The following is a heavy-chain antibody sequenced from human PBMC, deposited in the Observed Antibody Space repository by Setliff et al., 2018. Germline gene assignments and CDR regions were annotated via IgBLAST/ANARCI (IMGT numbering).Heavy chain of an antibody. D-gene: IGHD3-22*01. J-gene: IGHJ4*02. CDR1: GVSISSYY. CDR3: AKEGYYDHFGYYHYYFDF. V-gene: IGHV4-59*08. CDR2: IQKSGGA. Sequence: SETLSLTCNVSGVSISSYYWSWIRQPPGKGLESIGYIQKSGGANYNPALKSRVTISVDTSKNQFSLRLSSVTAADTAVYYCAKEGYYDHFGYYHYYFDFWGQGTLVTVSS.